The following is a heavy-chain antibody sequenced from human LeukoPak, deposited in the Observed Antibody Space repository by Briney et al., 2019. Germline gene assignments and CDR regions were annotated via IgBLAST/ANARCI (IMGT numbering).Heavy chain of an antibody. CDR2: IKQDGSEK. V-gene: IGHV3-7*01. J-gene: IGHJ6*03. CDR1: GFTFSSYW. Sequence: GGSLRLSCAASGFTFSSYWMSWVRQAPGKGLEWVANIKQDGSEKYYVDSVKGRFTISRDNAKNPLYLQMNSLRAEDTAVYYCARSTLRFLEWDESYYYMDVWGKGTTVTVSS. D-gene: IGHD3-3*01. CDR3: ARSTLRFLEWDESYYYMDV.